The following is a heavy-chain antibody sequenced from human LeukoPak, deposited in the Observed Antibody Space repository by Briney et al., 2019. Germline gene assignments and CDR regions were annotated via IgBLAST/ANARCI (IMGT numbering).Heavy chain of an antibody. CDR2: IYPGDSDT. V-gene: IGHV5-51*01. CDR1: GYSFTSYW. Sequence: GESLQISSKGSGYSFTSYWIGWVRQMPGKGLEWMGIIYPGDSDTRYSPSFQGQVTISADKSISTAYLQWSSLKASDTAMYYCARQAPYCSSTSCYAGSDDYYYGMDVWGQGTTGSASS. D-gene: IGHD2-2*01. J-gene: IGHJ6*02. CDR3: ARQAPYCSSTSCYAGSDDYYYGMDV.